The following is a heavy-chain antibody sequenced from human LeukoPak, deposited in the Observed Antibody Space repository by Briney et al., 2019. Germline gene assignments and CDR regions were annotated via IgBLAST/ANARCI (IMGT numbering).Heavy chain of an antibody. CDR2: ISYDGSNK. CDR3: AREEMAMTTVMLFDY. D-gene: IGHD4-17*01. CDR1: GFTFSSYA. Sequence: PGGSLRLSCAASGFTFSSYAMHWVRQAPGKGLEWVAVISYDGSNKYYADSVKGRFTISRDNSKNTLYLQMNSLRAEDTAVYYCAREEMAMTTVMLFDYWGQGTLVTVSS. V-gene: IGHV3-30-3*01. J-gene: IGHJ4*02.